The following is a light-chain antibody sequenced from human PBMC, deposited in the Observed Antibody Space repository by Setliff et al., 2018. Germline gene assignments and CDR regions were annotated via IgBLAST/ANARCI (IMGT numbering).Light chain of an antibody. CDR3: SSYSTRTSLDV. J-gene: IGLJ1*01. CDR2: DVS. Sequence: LAQPASVSGSPGQSITIYCIGSSSDIGAYDYVAWYQQHPGKAPKLMIYDVSHRPSGVSHRFSASKSGNTASLTISGLQVEDEADYYCSSYSTRTSLDVFGTGTKVT. V-gene: IGLV2-14*03. CDR1: SSDIGAYDY.